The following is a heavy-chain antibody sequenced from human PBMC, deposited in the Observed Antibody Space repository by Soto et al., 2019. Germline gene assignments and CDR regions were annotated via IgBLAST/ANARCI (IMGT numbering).Heavy chain of an antibody. CDR1: GGTFSSYA. V-gene: IGHV1-69*01. Sequence: QVQLVQSGAEVKKPGSSVKVSCKASGGTFSSYAISWVRQAPGQGLEWMGGIIPIFGTANYAQKFQGRVTITADESTSTDYMELSSLRSEDTAVYYCARGGQMGDYYFRGWFEPWGQGTLVTVSS. J-gene: IGHJ5*02. CDR3: ARGGQMGDYYFRGWFEP. D-gene: IGHD3-22*01. CDR2: IIPIFGTA.